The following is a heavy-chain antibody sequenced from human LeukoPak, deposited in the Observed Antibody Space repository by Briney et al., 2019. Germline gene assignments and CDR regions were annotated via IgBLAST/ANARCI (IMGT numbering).Heavy chain of an antibody. CDR3: AKHCSGYCNAASEKGFGP. V-gene: IGHV3-23*01. CDR2: IGSNSVPT. D-gene: IGHD2-2*03. Sequence: GGSLRLSCAASGFTFSSYSMNWVRQAPGKGLEWVSGIGSNSVPTVYADSVKGRFTISRDNSKGMLYLQMDSLRVEDTAVYYCAKHCSGYCNAASEKGFGPWGQGTLVTVSS. J-gene: IGHJ5*02. CDR1: GFTFSSYS.